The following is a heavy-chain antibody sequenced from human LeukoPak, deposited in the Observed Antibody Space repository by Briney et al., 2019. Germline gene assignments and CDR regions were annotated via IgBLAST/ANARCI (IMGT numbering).Heavy chain of an antibody. D-gene: IGHD6-13*01. Sequence: PSETLSLTCTVSGGSMSSSSYYWGWIRQPPGKGLEWIGSIYYSGNTYYNPSLKSRVTISVDTSKNQFSLKLSSVTTADTAVYYCARFSSSSSYFDYWGQGTLVTVSS. V-gene: IGHV4-39*01. CDR3: ARFSSSSSYFDY. CDR1: GGSMSSSSYY. CDR2: IYYSGNT. J-gene: IGHJ4*02.